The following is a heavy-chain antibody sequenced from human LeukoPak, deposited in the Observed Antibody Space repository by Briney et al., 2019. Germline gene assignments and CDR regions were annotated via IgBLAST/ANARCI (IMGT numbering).Heavy chain of an antibody. J-gene: IGHJ4*02. CDR1: GGSISSYY. CDR3: ANALGAHYFDS. V-gene: IGHV4-59*01. CDR2: IYYSGST. D-gene: IGHD1-26*01. Sequence: PSETLSLTCTVSGGSISSYYWSWIRQPPGKGLEWIGYIYYSGSTNYNPSLKSRVTISVDTSKNQFSLKLSSVTAADTAVYYCANALGAHYFDSWGQGTLVTVSS.